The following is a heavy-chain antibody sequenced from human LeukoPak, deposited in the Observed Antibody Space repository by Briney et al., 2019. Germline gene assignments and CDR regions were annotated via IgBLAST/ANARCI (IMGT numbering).Heavy chain of an antibody. D-gene: IGHD1-26*01. J-gene: IGHJ5*02. CDR1: GYTFSRYH. CDR2: IIPSFGTV. Sequence: ASVKVSCKASGYTFSRYHMSWVRQAPGQGLEWMGGIIPSFGTVYYAQKFQGRVTITADESTSTDYMELSSLRSEDTAVYYCARDVEGRLNLLPSWGQGTLVTVSS. V-gene: IGHV1-69*13. CDR3: ARDVEGRLNLLPS.